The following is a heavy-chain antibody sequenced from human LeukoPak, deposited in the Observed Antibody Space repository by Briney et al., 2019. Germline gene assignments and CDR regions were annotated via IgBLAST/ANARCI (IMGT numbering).Heavy chain of an antibody. CDR2: INQDGSEI. D-gene: IGHD6-13*01. Sequence: GGSLRLSCAPSGFIFSTYWLTWVRQAPGKGLEWVANINQDGSEIYYVDSVQGRFTISRDNVKNSLYLQMNSLGAEDTAVYYCARRRTSSSWAHFDYWGQGTLVTVSS. V-gene: IGHV3-7*05. CDR1: GFIFSTYW. CDR3: ARRRTSSSWAHFDY. J-gene: IGHJ4*02.